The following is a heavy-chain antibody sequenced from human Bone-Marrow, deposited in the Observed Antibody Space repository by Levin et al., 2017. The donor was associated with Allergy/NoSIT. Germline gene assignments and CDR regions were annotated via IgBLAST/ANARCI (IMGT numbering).Heavy chain of an antibody. CDR2: IIPSHDVT. CDR1: GNTFSMDT. D-gene: IGHD3-22*01. CDR3: ARGTLNFDSSGYFDRYLGP. Sequence: GASVKVSCKASGNTFSMDTISWVRQAPGQGLEWMGRIIPSHDVTNYAQKFQARVTITWETSTSTAYMELTSLRSDDTAVFYCARGTLNFDSSGYFDRYLGPWGQGTLVTVSS. J-gene: IGHJ5*02. V-gene: IGHV1-69*02.